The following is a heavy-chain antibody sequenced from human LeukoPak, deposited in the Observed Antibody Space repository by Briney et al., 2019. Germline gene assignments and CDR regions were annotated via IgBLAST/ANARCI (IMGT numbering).Heavy chain of an antibody. V-gene: IGHV1-46*01. CDR1: GYTFTNHY. Sequence: ASVKVSCKASGYTFTNHYIHWVRQAPGQGLEWMGIIDPSGGSTNYAQKFQGRVTMTRDTSISTAYMELSRLRSDDTAVYYCARSYGSDYWGQGTLVTVSS. CDR3: ARSYGSDY. CDR2: IDPSGGST. J-gene: IGHJ4*02. D-gene: IGHD5-18*01.